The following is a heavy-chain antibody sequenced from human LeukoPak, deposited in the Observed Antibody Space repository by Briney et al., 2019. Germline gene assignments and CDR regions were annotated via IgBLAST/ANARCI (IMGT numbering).Heavy chain of an antibody. CDR3: ARAPRVMSAYYYYGMDV. D-gene: IGHD3-16*01. CDR1: GYTFTSYD. CDR2: MNPNSGNT. V-gene: IGHV1-8*01. Sequence: ASVKVSCKASGYTFTSYDINWVRQATGQGLEWMGWMNPNSGNTGYAQKFQGRVTMTRNTSISTAYMELSSLRSEDTAVYYCARAPRVMSAYYYYGMDVWGQGTTVTVSS. J-gene: IGHJ6*02.